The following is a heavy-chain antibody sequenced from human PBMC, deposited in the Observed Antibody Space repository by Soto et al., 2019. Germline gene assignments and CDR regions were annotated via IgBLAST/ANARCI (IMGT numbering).Heavy chain of an antibody. CDR1: GGTFSSFG. CDR2: IIPVFGRP. V-gene: IGHV1-69*01. J-gene: IGHJ1*01. Sequence: QVQLVQSGAELKKPGSSVKVSCKASGGTFSSFGISWVRQAPGQGLEWMGGIIPVFGRPNYAQRFRGRLTITADESTNSGYTELIYLRSEDTVVYYCATEVSGYNFWGQGTQVTVSS. D-gene: IGHD5-12*01. CDR3: ATEVSGYNF.